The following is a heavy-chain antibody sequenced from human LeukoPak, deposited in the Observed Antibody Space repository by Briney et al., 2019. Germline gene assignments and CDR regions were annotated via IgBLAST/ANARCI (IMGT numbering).Heavy chain of an antibody. J-gene: IGHJ4*02. V-gene: IGHV3-21*01. CDR2: ISSSSSYI. CDR1: GFTFSSYS. CDR3: ASAEPELLSLTDY. D-gene: IGHD1-7*01. Sequence: GGSLRLSCAASGFTFSSYSINWVRQAPGKGLEWVSSISSSSSYIYYADSVKGRFTISRDNAKNSLYLQMNSLRAEDTAVYYCASAEPELLSLTDYWGQGTLVTVSS.